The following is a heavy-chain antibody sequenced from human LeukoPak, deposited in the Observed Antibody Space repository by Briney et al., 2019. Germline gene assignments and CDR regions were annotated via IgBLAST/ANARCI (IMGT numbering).Heavy chain of an antibody. J-gene: IGHJ3*02. D-gene: IGHD3-22*01. V-gene: IGHV3-53*01. CDR3: AKGIVVVISGNAFDI. Sequence: GGSLRLSCAASGFSVSSNYMNWVRQAPGKGLEWVSIIYSDGSTDYADSVKGRFTVSRDNSKNTLSLQMNSLRAGDTAVYYCAKGIVVVISGNAFDIWGQGTMVTVSS. CDR1: GFSVSSNY. CDR2: IYSDGST.